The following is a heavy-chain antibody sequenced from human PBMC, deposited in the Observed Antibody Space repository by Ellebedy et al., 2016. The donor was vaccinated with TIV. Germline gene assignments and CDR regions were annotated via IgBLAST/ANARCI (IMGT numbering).Heavy chain of an antibody. Sequence: PGGSLRLSFAASGFTFSSYDMHWVRQGSGNGLEWASSIGAAGDTYYAGFVKGRVAISRENAKNSLYLQLNNVRVGDTAVYYCARATAGFDYWGQGTLVTVSS. J-gene: IGHJ4*02. CDR1: GFTFSSYD. V-gene: IGHV3-13*01. CDR2: IGAAGDT. D-gene: IGHD1-14*01. CDR3: ARATAGFDY.